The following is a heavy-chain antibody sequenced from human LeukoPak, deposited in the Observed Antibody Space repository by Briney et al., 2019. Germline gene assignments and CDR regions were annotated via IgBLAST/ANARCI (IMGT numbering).Heavy chain of an antibody. V-gene: IGHV4-4*07. J-gene: IGHJ4*02. CDR1: GGSMTGYY. Sequence: PSETLSLTCTVSGGSMTGYYLSWIRQPAEKGLDWIGRIYTSGDTNYNPSLKSRVTMSVDTSKNQFSLKLTSVTAADTAVYYCARSISWYSYLDYWGQGTLVTVSS. D-gene: IGHD6-13*01. CDR2: IYTSGDT. CDR3: ARSISWYSYLDY.